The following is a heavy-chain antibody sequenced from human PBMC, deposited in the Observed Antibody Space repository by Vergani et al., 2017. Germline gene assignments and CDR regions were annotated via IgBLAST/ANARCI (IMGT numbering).Heavy chain of an antibody. J-gene: IGHJ6*02. CDR3: ARAGGDSSGRKDYYYYGMDV. CDR2: IIPIFGTA. D-gene: IGHD6-19*01. Sequence: QVQLVQSGAEVKKPGSSVKVSCKASGGTFSSYAISWVRQAPGQGLEWMGGIIPIFGTANYAQKFQGRVTITADKSTSTAYMELSSLRSEDTAVYYCARAGGDSSGRKDYYYYGMDVWGQGTTVTVSS. CDR1: GGTFSSYA. V-gene: IGHV1-69*06.